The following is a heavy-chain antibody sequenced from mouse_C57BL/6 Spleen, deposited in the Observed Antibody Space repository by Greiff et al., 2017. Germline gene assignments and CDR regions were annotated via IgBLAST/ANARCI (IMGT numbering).Heavy chain of an antibody. Sequence: VQLQQPGAELVKPGASVKMSCKASGYTFTSYWITWVKQRPGQGLEWIGDIYPGSGSTNYTEKLKSKVTLTVDTSSSTAYMQLSSLTSEDSAVYYCARWGDEGDYWGQGTTLTVSS. V-gene: IGHV1-55*01. CDR2: IYPGSGST. CDR3: ARWGDEGDY. J-gene: IGHJ2*01. CDR1: GYTFTSYW.